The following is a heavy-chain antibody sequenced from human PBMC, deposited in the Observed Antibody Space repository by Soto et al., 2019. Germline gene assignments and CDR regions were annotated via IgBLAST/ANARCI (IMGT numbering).Heavy chain of an antibody. D-gene: IGHD3-22*01. CDR2: ISYDGSNK. CDR1: EFTFSSYA. Sequence: QVQLVESGGGVVQPGRSLRLSCAASEFTFSSYAMHWVRQAPGKGLEWVAVISYDGSNKYYADSVKGRFTISRDNSKNPVYRQRKGVRAKDRVVYYWAGPSGVDSRIFASWGKGPLVPVPS. CDR3: AGPSGVDSRIFAS. V-gene: IGHV3-30-3*01. J-gene: IGHJ4*02.